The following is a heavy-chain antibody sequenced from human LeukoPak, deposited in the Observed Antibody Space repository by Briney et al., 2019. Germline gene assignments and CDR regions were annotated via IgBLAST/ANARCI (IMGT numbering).Heavy chain of an antibody. CDR1: GFTFSGYW. V-gene: IGHV3-7*01. CDR2: IKQDGYEK. Sequence: GGSLRLSCAASGFTFSGYWMSWVRQTPEKGLEWVANIKQDGYEKYYVDSVKGRFTISRDNAKNSLYLQMNSLRADDTAVCYCARDKIVGPTTLDYWGQGTLVTVSS. J-gene: IGHJ4*02. CDR3: ARDKIVGPTTLDY. D-gene: IGHD1-26*01.